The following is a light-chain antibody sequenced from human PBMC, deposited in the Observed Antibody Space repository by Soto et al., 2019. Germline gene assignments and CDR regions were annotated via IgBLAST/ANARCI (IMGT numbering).Light chain of an antibody. V-gene: IGLV2-8*01. CDR2: EVS. CDR1: SSDVGSYKY. CDR3: TSYIGSDTWV. J-gene: IGLJ3*02. Sequence: QSALTQPPSASGSPGQSVTISCTGTSSDVGSYKYVSWYQQYPGKAPKLMIYEVSKRPSGVPARFSGSKSGNTASLTVSGLQYEDEADYYCTSYIGSDTWVFGGGTKLTVL.